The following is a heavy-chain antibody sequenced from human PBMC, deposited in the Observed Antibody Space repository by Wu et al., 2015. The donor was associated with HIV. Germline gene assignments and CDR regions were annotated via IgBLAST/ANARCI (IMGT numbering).Heavy chain of an antibody. J-gene: IGHJ3*02. CDR1: EHFSSYA. CDR3: ARVDGSENAFDI. V-gene: IGHV1-69*05. CDR2: IIPIFGTA. Sequence: QVQLVQSGAEVKKPGSSVKVSCKASEHFSSYAISWVRQAPGQGLEWMGGIIPIFGTANYAQKFQGRVTITTDESTSTAYMELSSLRSEDTAVYYCARVDGSENAFDIWGQGTMVTVSS. D-gene: IGHD3-10*01.